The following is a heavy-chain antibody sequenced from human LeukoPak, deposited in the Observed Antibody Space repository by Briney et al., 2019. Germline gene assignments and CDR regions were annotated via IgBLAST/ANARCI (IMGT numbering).Heavy chain of an antibody. J-gene: IGHJ4*02. CDR2: IYYSGST. Sequence: SETLSLTCTVSGGSISSSSYYWGWIRQPPGKGLEWIGSIYYSGSTYYNPSLKSRVTVSVDTSKNQFSLKLSSVTAADTAVYYCARLRTVTVDYWGQGTLVTVSS. V-gene: IGHV4-39*01. CDR1: GGSISSSSYY. CDR3: ARLRTVTVDY. D-gene: IGHD4-17*01.